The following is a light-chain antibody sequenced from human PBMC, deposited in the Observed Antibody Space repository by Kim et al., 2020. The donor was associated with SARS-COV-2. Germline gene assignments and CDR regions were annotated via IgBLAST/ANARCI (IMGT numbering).Light chain of an antibody. Sequence: QSALAQPRSVSGSPGQSITISCAGTSTNIGGYDYVSWYQQHPGKVPKLMIYDVTRRPSGVPDRFSGSKSGSTASLSISWLQAEDEADYYCCSYAGTYTWVFGGGTKLTV. CDR2: DVT. CDR3: CSYAGTYTWV. CDR1: STNIGGYDY. V-gene: IGLV2-11*01. J-gene: IGLJ3*02.